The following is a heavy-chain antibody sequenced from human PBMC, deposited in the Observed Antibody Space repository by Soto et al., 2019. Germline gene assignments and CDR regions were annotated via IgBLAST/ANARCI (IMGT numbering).Heavy chain of an antibody. CDR3: AIYDILTGYVDY. D-gene: IGHD3-9*01. CDR2: IYYSGST. Sequence: SETLSLTWTVSGGSISSYYWSWIRQPPGKGLEWIGYIYYSGSTNYNPSLKSRVTISVDTSKNQFSLKLSSVTAADTAVYYCAIYDILTGYVDYWGQGTLVTVSS. J-gene: IGHJ4*02. V-gene: IGHV4-59*08. CDR1: GGSISSYY.